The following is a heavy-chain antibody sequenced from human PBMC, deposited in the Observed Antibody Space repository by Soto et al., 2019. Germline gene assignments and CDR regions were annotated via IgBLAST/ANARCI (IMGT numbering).Heavy chain of an antibody. CDR3: ARGGFWSGYYKGAMDV. V-gene: IGHV4-34*01. D-gene: IGHD3-3*01. Sequence: TLSLTCAVYGGSFSGYYWSRIRQPPGKGLEWIGEINHSGSTNYNPSLKSQVTISVDTSKNQFSLKLSSVTAADTAVYYCARGGFWSGYYKGAMDVWGQGTTVTVSS. J-gene: IGHJ6*02. CDR1: GGSFSGYY. CDR2: INHSGST.